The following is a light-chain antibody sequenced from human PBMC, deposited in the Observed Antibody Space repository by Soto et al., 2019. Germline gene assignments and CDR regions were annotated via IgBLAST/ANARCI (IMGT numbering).Light chain of an antibody. CDR1: SSDVGGYNY. Sequence: QSALTQPASVSGSPGQSITISCTGTSSDVGGYNYVSWYQQHPGKAPKLMMYEVSIRPSGVSNRFSGSKSVNPASLTISGLQGEDEDDDYCRSYKNSSIDKVLGTGTRLTVL. CDR3: RSYKNSSIDKV. V-gene: IGLV2-14*01. CDR2: EVS. J-gene: IGLJ1*01.